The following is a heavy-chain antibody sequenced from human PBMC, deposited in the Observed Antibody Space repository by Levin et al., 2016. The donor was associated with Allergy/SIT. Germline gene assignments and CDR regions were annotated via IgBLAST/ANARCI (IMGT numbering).Heavy chain of an antibody. Sequence: GESLKISCAASGFTFSSYGMHWVRQAPGKGLEWVAVISYDGSNKYYADSVKGRFTISRDNSKNTLYLQMNSLRAEDTAVYYCAKDRQQLLDYYYYGMDVWGQGTTVTVSS. D-gene: IGHD6-13*01. J-gene: IGHJ6*02. CDR1: GFTFSSYG. CDR2: ISYDGSNK. V-gene: IGHV3-30*18. CDR3: AKDRQQLLDYYYYGMDV.